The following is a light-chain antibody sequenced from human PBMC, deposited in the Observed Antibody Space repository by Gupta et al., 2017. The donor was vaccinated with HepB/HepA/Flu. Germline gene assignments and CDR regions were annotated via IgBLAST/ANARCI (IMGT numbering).Light chain of an antibody. V-gene: IGKV1-39*01. Sequence: DIQMTQSPSSLSASVGDRVTITSRASQSISSYLNWYQQKPGKAPKLLIYAASSLQSGVPPWFSGSGSGTDFTLTISSLQPEDFATYYCQQSYSTPGTFGGGTKVEIK. CDR2: AAS. CDR3: QQSYSTPGT. CDR1: QSISSY. J-gene: IGKJ4*01.